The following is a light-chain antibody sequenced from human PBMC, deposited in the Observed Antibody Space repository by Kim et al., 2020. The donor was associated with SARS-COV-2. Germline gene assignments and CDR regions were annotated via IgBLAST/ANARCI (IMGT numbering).Light chain of an antibody. J-gene: IGLJ3*02. CDR3: VAWDDSLNGSV. V-gene: IGLV1-44*01. Sequence: GQSVTLSCSGSRSNIGSNVVNWYQQRPGTAPKLLIYSNDYRSSGVPDRFSGSKSGTSASLAISGLQSEDEADYYCVAWDDSLNGSVFGGGTQLTVL. CDR2: SND. CDR1: RSNIGSNV.